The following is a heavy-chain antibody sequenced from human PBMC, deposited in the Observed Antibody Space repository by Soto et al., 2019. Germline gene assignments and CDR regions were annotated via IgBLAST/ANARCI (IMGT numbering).Heavy chain of an antibody. CDR2: IYYSGST. CDR1: GGSISSGGYY. V-gene: IGHV4-31*03. D-gene: IGHD3-10*01. Sequence: QVQLQESGPGLVKPSQTLSLTCTVSGGSISSGGYYWSWIRQHPGKGLEWIGYIYYSGSTYYNPSLKSRVTISVDTSKTQFSLKLSSVTAADTAVYYCARAIIWFGELLPYYYYGMDVWGQGTTVTVSS. J-gene: IGHJ6*02. CDR3: ARAIIWFGELLPYYYYGMDV.